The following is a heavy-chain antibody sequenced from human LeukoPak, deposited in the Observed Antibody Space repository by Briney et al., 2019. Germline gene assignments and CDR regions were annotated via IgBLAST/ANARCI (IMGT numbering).Heavy chain of an antibody. CDR2: ISATGGGA. CDR1: GFRFKNFA. CDR3: AKHRGHWSGGWYSDY. Sequence: GGSLRLSCAASGFRFKNFAMTWVRQAPGKGLEWVSTISATGGGAYYADSVKGRFTISRDNSKNTLYLQMNSLRVEDTAVYYCAKHRGHWSGGWYSDYWGQGTLVTVSS. V-gene: IGHV3-23*01. J-gene: IGHJ4*02. D-gene: IGHD6-19*01.